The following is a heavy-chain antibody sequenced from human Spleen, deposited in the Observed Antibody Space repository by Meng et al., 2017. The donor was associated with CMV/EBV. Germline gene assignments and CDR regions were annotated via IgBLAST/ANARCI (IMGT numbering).Heavy chain of an antibody. CDR1: GFTFSSYA. CDR3: ARVGGYCSSTIWYRPFDS. J-gene: IGHJ4*02. CDR2: ITYDGSTT. V-gene: IGHV3-30*04. D-gene: IGHD2-2*01. Sequence: GESLKISCAASGFTFSSYAMHWVRQAPGKGLEWVAVITYDGSTTYYADSVKGRFTISRDNSNNTLYLQMNSLRAADTAVYYCARVGGYCSSTIWYRPFDSWGQGTLVTVSS.